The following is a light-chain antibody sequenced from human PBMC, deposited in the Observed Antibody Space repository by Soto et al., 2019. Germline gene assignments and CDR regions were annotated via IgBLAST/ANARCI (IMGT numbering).Light chain of an antibody. V-gene: IGKV3-20*01. CDR1: QSVSSGY. J-gene: IGKJ1*01. CDR2: GTS. CDR3: QQYVRSPWT. Sequence: EIVLTQSPGTLSLSPGESATLSCRASQSVSSGYLAWYQQKGGQPPRLLIFGTSSRATDIPDRFSGSGSGTDFTLTISRLEPGDFAVYYCQQYVRSPWTFGQGTEVEI.